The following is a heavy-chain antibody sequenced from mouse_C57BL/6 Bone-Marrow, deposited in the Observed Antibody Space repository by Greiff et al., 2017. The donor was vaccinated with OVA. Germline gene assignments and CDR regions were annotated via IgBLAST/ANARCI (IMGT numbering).Heavy chain of an antibody. CDR1: GFTFSSYG. Sequence: EVQGVESGGGLVQPGGSLKLSCAASGFTFSSYGMSWVRQTPDKRLELVATINSNGGSTYYPDSVKGRFTISRDNAKNTLYLQMSSLKSEDTAMYYCARVDGNYYYFDYWGQGTTLTVSS. J-gene: IGHJ2*01. V-gene: IGHV5-6-3*01. CDR3: ARVDGNYYYFDY. CDR2: INSNGGST. D-gene: IGHD2-1*01.